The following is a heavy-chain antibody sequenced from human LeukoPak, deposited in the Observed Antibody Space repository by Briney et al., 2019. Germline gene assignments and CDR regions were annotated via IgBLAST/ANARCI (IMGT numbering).Heavy chain of an antibody. Sequence: PGGSLRLSCAASGFTFSDYYMSWIRQAPGKGLEWVSYSSSSGSAKYNADSVKGRFTISRDNAKNSLYLQMNSLRAEDTAVYYCARVRAAAGTFDAFDIWGQGTMVTVSS. D-gene: IGHD6-13*01. CDR3: ARVRAAAGTFDAFDI. J-gene: IGHJ3*02. CDR2: SSSSGSAK. V-gene: IGHV3-11*04. CDR1: GFTFSDYY.